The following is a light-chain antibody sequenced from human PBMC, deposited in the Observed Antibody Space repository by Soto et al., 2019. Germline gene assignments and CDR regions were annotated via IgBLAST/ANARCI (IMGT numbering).Light chain of an antibody. V-gene: IGLV2-14*01. CDR3: SSYTSSSALYV. CDR1: GSDVGGYNY. J-gene: IGLJ1*01. CDR2: DVS. Sequence: QSALTQPASVSGSPGQSITISCTGTGSDVGGYNYVSWYQQHPGEAPKLIIYDVSNRPSGVSNRFSGSKSGNTASLTISGLQAEDEADYYCSSYTSSSALYVFGIGTKVTVL.